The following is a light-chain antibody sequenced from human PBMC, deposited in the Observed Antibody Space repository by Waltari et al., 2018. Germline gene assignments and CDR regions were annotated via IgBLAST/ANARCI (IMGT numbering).Light chain of an antibody. CDR2: GAS. V-gene: IGKV3-20*01. Sequence: EIVFTQSPVSLSLSPGERDTLSCRSSQSISRYLAWYQQKPGQAPSLLIYGASNRATGVPPRFSGSGSGTDFSLTISGLEPEDSAVYYCQHHFRLPATFGQGTKVEIK. J-gene: IGKJ1*01. CDR1: QSISRY. CDR3: QHHFRLPAT.